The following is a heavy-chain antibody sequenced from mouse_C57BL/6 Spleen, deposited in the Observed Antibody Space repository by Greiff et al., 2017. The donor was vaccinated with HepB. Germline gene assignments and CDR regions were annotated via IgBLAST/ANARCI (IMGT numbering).Heavy chain of an antibody. D-gene: IGHD2-3*01. CDR2: ISNGGGST. J-gene: IGHJ3*01. Sequence: DVMLVESGGGLVQPGGSLKLSCAASGFTFSDYYMYWVRQTPEKRLEWVAYISNGGGSTYYPDTVKGRFTISRDNAKNTLYLQMSRLKSEDTAMYYCARRHDGYYGFAYWGQGTLVTVSA. V-gene: IGHV5-12*01. CDR1: GFTFSDYY. CDR3: ARRHDGYYGFAY.